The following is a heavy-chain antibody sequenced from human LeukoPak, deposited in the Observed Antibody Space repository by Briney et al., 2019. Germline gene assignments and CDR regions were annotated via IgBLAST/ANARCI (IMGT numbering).Heavy chain of an antibody. D-gene: IGHD1-26*01. CDR3: ARRRIVGTTGAFDI. CDR1: GGSISSGGYY. J-gene: IGHJ3*02. CDR2: IYYSGST. V-gene: IGHV4-61*08. Sequence: PSQALSLTCTVSGGSISSGGYYWSWIRQPPGKGLEWIGYIYYSGSTNYNPSLKSRVTISVDTSKNQFSLKLSSVTAADTAVYYCARRRIVGTTGAFDIWGQGTMVTVSS.